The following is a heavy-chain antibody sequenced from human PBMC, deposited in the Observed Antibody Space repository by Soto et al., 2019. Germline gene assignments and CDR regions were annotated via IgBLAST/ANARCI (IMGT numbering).Heavy chain of an antibody. D-gene: IGHD6-13*01. CDR2: IYPGDSDT. CDR1: GYSFTSYW. CDR3: ARVLSSSWFPFDY. J-gene: IGHJ4*02. Sequence: PGESLKISCKGSGYSFTSYWIGWVRQMPGKGLEWMGIIYPGDSDTRYSPSFQGQVTISADKSISTAYLQWSSLRASDTAMYYCARVLSSSWFPFDYWGQGTLVTVSS. V-gene: IGHV5-51*01.